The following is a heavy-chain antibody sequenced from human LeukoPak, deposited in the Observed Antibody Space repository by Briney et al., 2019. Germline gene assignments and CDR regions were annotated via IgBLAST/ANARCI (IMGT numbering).Heavy chain of an antibody. Sequence: GGSLRLSCAASGFTFSSYGMHWVRQAPGKGLEWVAVISYDGSNKYYADSVKGRFTISRDNSKNTLYLQMNSLRAEDTAVYYCAKARGSSGWYGPYFQHWGQGTLLTVSS. CDR2: ISYDGSNK. V-gene: IGHV3-30*18. CDR1: GFTFSSYG. CDR3: AKARGSSGWYGPYFQH. D-gene: IGHD6-19*01. J-gene: IGHJ1*01.